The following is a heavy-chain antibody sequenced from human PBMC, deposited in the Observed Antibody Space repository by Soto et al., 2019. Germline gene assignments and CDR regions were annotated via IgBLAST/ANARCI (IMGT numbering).Heavy chain of an antibody. CDR3: AREGAGYDYAVRKFFDI. CDR1: GGNYSSHR. V-gene: IGHV3-30-3*01. CDR2: ISYDGSNK. J-gene: IGHJ3*02. Sequence: VPWTAAGGNYSSHRMHRVRQKKSKGLEWVAVISYDGSNKYYAASVKGRFTISRDNSKNTLYLQMNSLRAEDTAVYYCAREGAGYDYAVRKFFDIWGQGTMVTVS. D-gene: IGHD5-12*01.